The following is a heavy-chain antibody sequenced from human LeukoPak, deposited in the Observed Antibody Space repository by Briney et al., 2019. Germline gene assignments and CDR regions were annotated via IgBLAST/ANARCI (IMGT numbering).Heavy chain of an antibody. CDR1: GYTFTSYD. CDR3: ARDSGRMVRGLLDY. Sequence: ASVKVSCKASGYTFTSYDINWVRQAPGQGLEWMGWISAYNGNTNYAQKLQGRVTMTTDTSTSTAYMELRSLRSDDTAVYYCARDSGRMVRGLLDYWGQGTLVTVSS. D-gene: IGHD3-10*01. CDR2: ISAYNGNT. J-gene: IGHJ4*02. V-gene: IGHV1-18*01.